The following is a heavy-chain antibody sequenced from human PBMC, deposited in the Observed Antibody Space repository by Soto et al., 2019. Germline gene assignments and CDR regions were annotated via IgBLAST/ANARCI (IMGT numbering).Heavy chain of an antibody. CDR2: IYYSGST. D-gene: IGHD6-13*01. J-gene: IGHJ3*02. CDR3: ASERVQLADAFHI. Sequence: SETLSLTCTVSGGSISSSSYYWGWIRQPPGKGLEWIGSIYYSGSTYYNPSLKSRATISVDTSKNQFSLKLSSVTAADTAVYYSASERVQLADAFHIWSQDKILTVSS. CDR1: GGSISSSSYY. V-gene: IGHV4-39*01.